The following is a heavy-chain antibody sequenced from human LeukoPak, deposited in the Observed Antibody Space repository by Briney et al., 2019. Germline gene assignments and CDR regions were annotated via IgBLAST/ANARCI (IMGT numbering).Heavy chain of an antibody. CDR2: VKQDGSEK. CDR3: ATLRIAAADHYGADSFDI. J-gene: IGHJ3*02. D-gene: IGHD6-13*01. V-gene: IGHV3-7*03. CDR1: GFTFSSYW. Sequence: GGSLRLSCAASGFTFSSYWMSWVRQAPGKGLEWVANVKQDGSEKYCVDSVKGRFTISRDNAKNSLYLQMNSLRAEDTAIFYCATLRIAAADHYGADSFDIWGQGTMVTVSS.